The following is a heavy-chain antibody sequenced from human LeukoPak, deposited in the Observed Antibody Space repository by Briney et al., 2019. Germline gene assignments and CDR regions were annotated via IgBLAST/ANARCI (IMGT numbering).Heavy chain of an antibody. V-gene: IGHV1-8*01. D-gene: IGHD3-22*01. CDR3: ARGVIVVITDDAFDI. J-gene: IGHJ3*02. CDR2: VNPNSGNT. CDR1: GYTFTSYD. Sequence: ASVKVSCKASGYTFTSYDINWVRQAPGQGPEWMGWVNPNSGNTGYAQKFQGRVTMTRNTSISTAYMELSSLRSEDTAVYYCARGVIVVITDDAFDIWGQGTMVTVSS.